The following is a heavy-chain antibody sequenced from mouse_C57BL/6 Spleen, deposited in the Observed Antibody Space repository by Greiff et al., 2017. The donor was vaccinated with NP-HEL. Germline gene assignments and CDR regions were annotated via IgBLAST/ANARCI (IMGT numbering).Heavy chain of an antibody. Sequence: QVQLQQSGAELVKPGASVKISCKASGYAFSSYWMNWVKQRPGKGLEWIGQIYPGDGDTNYNGKFKGKATLTADKSSSTAYMQLSSLTSEDSAVYFCARESYYDYDFRYAMDYWGQGTSVTVSS. J-gene: IGHJ4*01. CDR3: ARESYYDYDFRYAMDY. CDR2: IYPGDGDT. CDR1: GYAFSSYW. V-gene: IGHV1-80*01. D-gene: IGHD2-4*01.